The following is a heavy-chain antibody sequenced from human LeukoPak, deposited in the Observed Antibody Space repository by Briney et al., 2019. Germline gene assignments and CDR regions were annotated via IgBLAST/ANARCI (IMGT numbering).Heavy chain of an antibody. CDR3: AWGSGAFDI. D-gene: IGHD3-16*01. Sequence: SETLSLTCTVSGGSISSYYWSWLRQPPGKGLEWCGYIYYSGRNNYNPSLKSRVNISVDTSKNQFSLKLSSVTAADTAVYYCAWGSGAFDIWGQGTMVTVSS. CDR1: GGSISSYY. V-gene: IGHV4-59*01. J-gene: IGHJ3*02. CDR2: IYYSGRN.